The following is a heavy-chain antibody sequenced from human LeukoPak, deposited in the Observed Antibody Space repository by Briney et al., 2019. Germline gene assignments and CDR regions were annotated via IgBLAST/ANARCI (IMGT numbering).Heavy chain of an antibody. V-gene: IGHV4-39*07. J-gene: IGHJ4*02. Sequence: SETLSLTCTVSGGSISSSSYYWGWIRQPPGKGLEWIGSIYYSGSTYYNPSLKSRVTISVDTSKNQFSLKLSSVTAADTAVYYCASYYQLLGPLFYWGQGTLVTVSS. CDR2: IYYSGST. CDR1: GGSISSSSYY. D-gene: IGHD2-2*01. CDR3: ASYYQLLGPLFY.